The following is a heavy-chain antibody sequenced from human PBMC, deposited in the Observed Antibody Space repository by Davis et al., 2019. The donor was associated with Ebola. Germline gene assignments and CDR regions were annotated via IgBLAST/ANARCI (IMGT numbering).Heavy chain of an antibody. J-gene: IGHJ4*02. Sequence: GGSLRLSCAASGFTFSSYSVNWVRQAPGKGLEWVSYISSSSSTIYYADSVKGRFTISRDNAKNSLYLQMNSLRDEDTAVYYCARDAADYIWGSYRYTRGNDYWGQGTLVTVSS. CDR1: GFTFSSYS. D-gene: IGHD3-16*02. V-gene: IGHV3-48*02. CDR3: ARDAADYIWGSYRYTRGNDY. CDR2: ISSSSSTI.